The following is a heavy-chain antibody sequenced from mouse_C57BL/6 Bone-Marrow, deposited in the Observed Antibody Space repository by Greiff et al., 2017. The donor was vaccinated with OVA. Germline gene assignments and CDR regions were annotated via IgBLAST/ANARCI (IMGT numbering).Heavy chain of an antibody. Sequence: EVQLQQSGPVLVKPGASVKMSCKASGYTFTDYYMNWVKQSHGKSLEWIGVINPYNGGTSYNQKFKGKATLTVDKSSSTAYMELNSLTSEDSAVYYCARGFITTVDYWGQGTTLTVSS. D-gene: IGHD1-1*01. V-gene: IGHV1-19*01. CDR3: ARGFITTVDY. CDR2: INPYNGGT. CDR1: GYTFTDYY. J-gene: IGHJ2*01.